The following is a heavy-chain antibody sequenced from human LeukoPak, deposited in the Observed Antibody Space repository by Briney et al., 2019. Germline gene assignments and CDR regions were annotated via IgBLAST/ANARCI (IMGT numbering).Heavy chain of an antibody. Sequence: PSETLSLTCAVSGGSISSGGYSWSWIRQPPGKGLEWIGYIYHSGSTYYNPSLKSRVTISVDRSKNQFSLKLSSVTAADTAVYYCARSFMGFGELGDNWFDPWGQGTLVTVSS. V-gene: IGHV4-30-2*01. J-gene: IGHJ5*02. CDR3: ARSFMGFGELGDNWFDP. CDR1: GGSISSGGYS. D-gene: IGHD3-10*01. CDR2: IYHSGST.